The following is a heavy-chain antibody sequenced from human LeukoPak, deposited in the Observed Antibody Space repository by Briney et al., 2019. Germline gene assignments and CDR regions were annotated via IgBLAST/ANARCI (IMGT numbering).Heavy chain of an antibody. V-gene: IGHV4-34*01. D-gene: IGHD6-6*01. Sequence: PSETLSLTXAVYGGSFSGYYWSWIRQPPGKGLEWIGEINHSGSTNYNPSLKSRVTISVDTSKNQFSLKLSSVTAADTAVYYCARGTNRPRYYYYYYYMDVWGKGTTVTVSS. J-gene: IGHJ6*03. CDR2: INHSGST. CDR1: GGSFSGYY. CDR3: ARGTNRPRYYYYYYYMDV.